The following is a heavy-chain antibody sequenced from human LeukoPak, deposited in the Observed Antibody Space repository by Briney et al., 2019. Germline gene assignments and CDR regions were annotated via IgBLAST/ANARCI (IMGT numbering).Heavy chain of an antibody. CDR1: GFTFSSYG. D-gene: IGHD5-12*01. CDR3: ARSYSGFSVVDY. J-gene: IGHJ4*02. V-gene: IGHV3-33*01. Sequence: PGGSLRLSCAASGFTFSSYGMHWVRQAPGKGLEWVAVIWCDGSNKYYADSVKGRFTISRDNSKNTLYLQMNSLRAEDTAVYYCARSYSGFSVVDYWGQGTLVTVSS. CDR2: IWCDGSNK.